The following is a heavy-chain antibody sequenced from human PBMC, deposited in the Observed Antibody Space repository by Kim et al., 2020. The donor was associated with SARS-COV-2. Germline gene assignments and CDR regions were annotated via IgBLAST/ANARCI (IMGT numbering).Heavy chain of an antibody. CDR2: IYYSGIA. D-gene: IGHD3-22*01. CDR1: GGSINNYY. J-gene: IGHJ2*01. V-gene: IGHV4-59*13. Sequence: SETLSLTCTVSGGSINNYYWSWIRQPPGKGLEWIGYIYYSGIANYNPSLQSRVTISLDTSKNQFSLKLRFVTAADTAFYYCASSGDSSLKHWYFDLWGRGTLVTVSS. CDR3: ASSGDSSLKHWYFDL.